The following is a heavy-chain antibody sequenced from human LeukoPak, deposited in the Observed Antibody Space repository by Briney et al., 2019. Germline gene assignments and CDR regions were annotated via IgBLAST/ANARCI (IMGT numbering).Heavy chain of an antibody. D-gene: IGHD6-19*01. J-gene: IGHJ4*02. CDR3: ARDLAGALDF. Sequence: GGSLRLSCAASGFAVNGIHMSWVRQAPGKGLEWVSVFYGGGGIYYADSVRGRFTISRDNSKNTLYFQMNGLGGETTAKYYCARDLAGALDFWGQETVFTLSS. CDR2: FYGGGGI. V-gene: IGHV3-66*01. CDR1: GFAVNGIH.